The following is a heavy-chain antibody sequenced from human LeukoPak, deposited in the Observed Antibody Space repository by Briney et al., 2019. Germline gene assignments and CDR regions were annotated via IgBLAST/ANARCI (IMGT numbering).Heavy chain of an antibody. CDR2: IFYSGST. Sequence: PSETLSLTCTVSGGSISGYYWSWIRQPPGKGLEWIGYIFYSGSTNYNPSLKSRVTISVDTSKNQSSLKLSSVTAADTAVYYCSRENGAFSPFGYWGQGILVTV. CDR3: SRENGAFSPFGY. J-gene: IGHJ4*02. V-gene: IGHV4-59*12. CDR1: GGSISGYY. D-gene: IGHD2-8*01.